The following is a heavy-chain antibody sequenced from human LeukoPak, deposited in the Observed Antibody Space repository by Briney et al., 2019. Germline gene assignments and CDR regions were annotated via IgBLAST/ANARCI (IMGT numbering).Heavy chain of an antibody. CDR2: IGASIGYT. CDR3: AKDYSGSYYNFDY. Sequence: GGSLSLSCAASVFPFCNFAISWVREAPGKGREWVSTIGASIGYTYYADSVKGRFTISRDNSKNTLYLQMNSLRAEDTAVYYCAKDYSGSYYNFDYWGQGALVTVSS. J-gene: IGHJ4*02. D-gene: IGHD1-26*01. CDR1: VFPFCNFA. V-gene: IGHV3-23*01.